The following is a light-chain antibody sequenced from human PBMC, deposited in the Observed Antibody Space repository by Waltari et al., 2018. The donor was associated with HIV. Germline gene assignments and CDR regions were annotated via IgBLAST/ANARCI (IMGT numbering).Light chain of an antibody. CDR2: DGS. V-gene: IGLV3-21*02. CDR3: QVWDSSSDHPEVV. Sequence: SYVLTQPPSVSVAPGQTARITCGGNNIGSKSVHWYQQKPGQAPVLIVYDGSDRPSGIPERFSGSNSGNTATLTISRVEAGDEADYYCQVWDSSSDHPEVVFGGGTKLTVL. CDR1: NIGSKS. J-gene: IGLJ2*01.